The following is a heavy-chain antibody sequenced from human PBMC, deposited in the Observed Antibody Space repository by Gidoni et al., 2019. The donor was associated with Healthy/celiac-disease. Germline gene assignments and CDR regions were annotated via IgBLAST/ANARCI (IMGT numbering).Heavy chain of an antibody. Sequence: VQLVVCGGAVVQPGRSLRLSCAADGSTFSSYGMHWVRQAPGKGLEWVSVIWYDGSHEYYAASVKGRFPISRDNSKYTLCLQRNSLRAEDTAVYDCAREGGSAAGTNWGQGTLVTVSS. CDR2: IWYDGSHE. CDR1: GSTFSSYG. J-gene: IGHJ4*02. D-gene: IGHD6-13*01. V-gene: IGHV3-33*08. CDR3: AREGGSAAGTN.